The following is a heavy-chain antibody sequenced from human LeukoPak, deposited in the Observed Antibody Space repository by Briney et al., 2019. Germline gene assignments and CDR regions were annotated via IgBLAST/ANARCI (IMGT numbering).Heavy chain of an antibody. CDR2: IRSKAYGGTT. CDR1: GFTFGDYA. CDR3: TRQGYYYDSSGYYSYYFDY. V-gene: IGHV3-49*04. J-gene: IGHJ4*02. D-gene: IGHD3-22*01. Sequence: GGSLRLSCTASGFTFGDYAMSWVRQAPGKGLEWVGFIRSKAYGGTTEYAASVKGRFTISRDDSKSIAYLQMNSLKTEDTAVYYCTRQGYYYDSSGYYSYYFDYWGQGTLVTVSS.